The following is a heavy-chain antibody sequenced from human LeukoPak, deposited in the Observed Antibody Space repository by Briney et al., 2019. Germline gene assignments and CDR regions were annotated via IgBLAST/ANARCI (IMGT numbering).Heavy chain of an antibody. Sequence: GGSLRLSCAASGFTFSSYGMSWVRQAPGKGLEWVSAISGSGDSTYYADSVKGRFTISRDNSRNTLYLQMNSLRAGDTAVYYCAKSFRSTSLDYWGQGTLVTVSS. J-gene: IGHJ4*02. CDR2: ISGSGDST. V-gene: IGHV3-23*01. D-gene: IGHD2-2*01. CDR1: GFTFSSYG. CDR3: AKSFRSTSLDY.